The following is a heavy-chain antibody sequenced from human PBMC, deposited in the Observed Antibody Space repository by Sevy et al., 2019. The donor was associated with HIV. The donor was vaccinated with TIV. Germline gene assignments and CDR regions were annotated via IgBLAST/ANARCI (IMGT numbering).Heavy chain of an antibody. CDR1: GFTFSSYW. D-gene: IGHD3-22*01. CDR2: IKQDGSEK. CDR3: VRGEYSYYDSSGYYPFDY. J-gene: IGHJ4*02. Sequence: GGSLRLSCAASGFTFSSYWMSWVRQAPGKGLEWVANIKQDGSEKYYVDSVKGRFTISRDNAKNSLYLQMNSLRAEDTAVYYCVRGEYSYYDSSGYYPFDYWGQGTLVTVSS. V-gene: IGHV3-7*01.